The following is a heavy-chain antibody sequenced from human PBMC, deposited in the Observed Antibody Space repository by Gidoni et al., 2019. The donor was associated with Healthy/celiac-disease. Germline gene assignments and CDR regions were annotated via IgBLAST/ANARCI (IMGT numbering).Heavy chain of an antibody. J-gene: IGHJ6*02. CDR1: GFTFSSYS. CDR2: ISSSSSTI. CDR3: ARDRDGGNSYYYYYGMDV. D-gene: IGHD2-15*01. V-gene: IGHV3-48*02. Sequence: EVQLVESGGGLVQPGGSLRLSCAASGFTFSSYSMNWVRQAPGKGLACVSSISSSSSTIYYADSVKGRFTISRDNAKNSLYLQMNSLRDEDTAVYYCARDRDGGNSYYYYYGMDVWGQGTTVTVSS.